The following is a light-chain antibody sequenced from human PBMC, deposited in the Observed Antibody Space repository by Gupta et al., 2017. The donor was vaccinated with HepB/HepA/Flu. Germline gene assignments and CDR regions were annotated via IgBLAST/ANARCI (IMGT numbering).Light chain of an antibody. V-gene: IGLV3-19*01. J-gene: IGLJ1*01. CDR2: AKN. CDR1: SLRSYY. CDR3: AARDSSAKREA. Sequence: SSDLTHDPAVSVALGQTVRITCQGDSLRSYYASWYQQNPGPAPVLVIYAKNNRPSGIPDRFSGSSSGTTASLTINGAQAEDEADYYCAARDSSAKREAFGTGTKVTVL.